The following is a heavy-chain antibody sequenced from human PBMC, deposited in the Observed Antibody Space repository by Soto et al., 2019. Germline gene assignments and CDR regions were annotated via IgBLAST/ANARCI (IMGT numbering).Heavy chain of an antibody. D-gene: IGHD3-16*01. CDR3: GRGWGRWQRGRRGDC. V-gene: IGHV1-8*01. CDR1: GYTFTSYD. J-gene: IGHJ4*02. CDR2: MNPNSGNT. Sequence: QVQLVQSGAEGKKPGASVMVSCRASGYTFTSYDINWVRQATGQGLEWMGWMNPNSGNTGYAQKFQGRVTMTRDTSISTAYMELSSLRSDDRAVYYCGRGWGRWQRGRRGDCWGQGTLVTVSS.